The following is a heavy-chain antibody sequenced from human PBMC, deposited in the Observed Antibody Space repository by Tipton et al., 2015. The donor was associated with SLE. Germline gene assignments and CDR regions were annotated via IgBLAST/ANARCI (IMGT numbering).Heavy chain of an antibody. CDR2: IRYDGSNK. Sequence: SLRLSCAASGFTFSSYGMHWVRQAPGKGLEWVAFIRYDGSNKYYADSVKGRFTISRDNSKNTLYLQMNSLRAEDTAVYYCAKGAPYDWNLDFDYWGQGTLVTVSS. J-gene: IGHJ4*02. V-gene: IGHV3-30*02. CDR3: AKGAPYDWNLDFDY. CDR1: GFTFSSYG. D-gene: IGHD1-7*01.